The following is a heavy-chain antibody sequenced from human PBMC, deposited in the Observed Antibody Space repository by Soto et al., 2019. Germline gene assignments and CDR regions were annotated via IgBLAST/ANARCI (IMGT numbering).Heavy chain of an antibody. V-gene: IGHV4-39*01. Sequence: SETLSLTCTVSGGSISSSSYYWGWIRQPPGKGLEWIGSIYYSGSTYYNPSLKSRVTISVDTSKNQFSLKLSSVTAADTAVYYCAILRFLDMYGMDVWGQGTTVTVSS. D-gene: IGHD3-3*01. CDR2: IYYSGST. J-gene: IGHJ6*02. CDR1: GGSISSSSYY. CDR3: AILRFLDMYGMDV.